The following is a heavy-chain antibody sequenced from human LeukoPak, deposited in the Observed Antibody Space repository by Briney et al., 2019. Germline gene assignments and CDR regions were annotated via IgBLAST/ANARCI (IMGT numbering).Heavy chain of an antibody. CDR1: GFTFSSYA. Sequence: GGSLRLSCAASGFTFSSYAMSWVRQAPGKGLEWVSAISGSGGSTYYADSVKGRFTISRDNSKNTLYLQMNSLRAEDTAVYYCAKEGDLVVPPYYYYGMDVWGQGTTVTVSS. V-gene: IGHV3-23*01. CDR2: ISGSGGST. CDR3: AKEGDLVVPPYYYYGMDV. J-gene: IGHJ6*02. D-gene: IGHD2-2*01.